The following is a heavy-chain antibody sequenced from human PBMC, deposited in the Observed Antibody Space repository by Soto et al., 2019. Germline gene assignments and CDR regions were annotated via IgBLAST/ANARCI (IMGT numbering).Heavy chain of an antibody. CDR2: IYYSGST. D-gene: IGHD6-19*01. J-gene: IGHJ5*02. CDR3: ARQGIAVAGNWFDP. V-gene: IGHV4-39*01. Sequence: QLQLQESGPGLVKPSETLSLTCTVSGGSISSSSYYWGWIRQPPGKGLEWIGSIYYSGSTYYNPSLTSRVTISVDTAKNQFSLKLSSVTAADTAVYYCARQGIAVAGNWFDPWGQGTLVTVSS. CDR1: GGSISSSSYY.